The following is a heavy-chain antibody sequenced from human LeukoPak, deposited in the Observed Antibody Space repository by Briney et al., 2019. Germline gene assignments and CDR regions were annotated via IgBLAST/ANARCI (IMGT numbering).Heavy chain of an antibody. J-gene: IGHJ4*02. Sequence: GGSLRLSCAASGFTFSSYWMSWVRQAPGKGLEWVANIKQDGSEKHYVDSVKGRFTISRDNAKKSLYLEMNSLRAEDTAVYYCARRDFWSGPTFDYWGQGTLVTVSS. CDR3: ARRDFWSGPTFDY. V-gene: IGHV3-7*01. CDR2: IKQDGSEK. D-gene: IGHD3-3*01. CDR1: GFTFSSYW.